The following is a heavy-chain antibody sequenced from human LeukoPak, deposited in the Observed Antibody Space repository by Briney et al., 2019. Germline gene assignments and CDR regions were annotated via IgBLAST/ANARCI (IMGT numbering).Heavy chain of an antibody. CDR2: IYYSGST. Sequence: SETLSLTCTVSGGSISSYYWSWIRQPAGKGLEWIGYIYYSGSTNYNPSLKSRVTISADSSKNQFSLKLSSVTAADTAVYYCARNFATHSGSYYPVWGQGTLVTVSS. CDR3: ARNFATHSGSYYPV. D-gene: IGHD1-26*01. V-gene: IGHV4-59*01. CDR1: GGSISSYY. J-gene: IGHJ4*02.